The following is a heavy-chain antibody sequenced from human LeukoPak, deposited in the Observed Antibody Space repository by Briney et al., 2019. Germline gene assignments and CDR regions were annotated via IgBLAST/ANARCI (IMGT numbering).Heavy chain of an antibody. CDR3: ARYTTRGLNDAFDL. D-gene: IGHD1-1*01. Sequence: PGGSLRLSCAPSGFPFRDYYMTWIRPPPGKGLEWVSYSSYDYYYTNYGHPVKGRFTISRDNAQSAFYLHMNSLRIDDRAVYYCARYTTRGLNDAFDLWGEGTTLIVSS. CDR1: GFPFRDYY. CDR2: SSYDYYYT. J-gene: IGHJ3*01. V-gene: IGHV3-11*03.